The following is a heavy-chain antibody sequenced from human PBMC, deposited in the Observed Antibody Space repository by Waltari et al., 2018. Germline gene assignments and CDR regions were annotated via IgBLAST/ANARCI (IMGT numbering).Heavy chain of an antibody. CDR2: IRSKAYGGTT. J-gene: IGHJ3*02. CDR1: GSTSGDAD. V-gene: IGHV3-49*03. Sequence: EVQLVESGVGLVQPGRSLRLAGTASGSTSGDADMPWFRQAPGTGLEWVGFIRSKAYGGTTEYAASVKGRFTISRDDSKSIAYLQMNSLKTEDTAVYYCTRARIAVAGYEDAFDIWGQGTMVTVSS. D-gene: IGHD6-19*01. CDR3: TRARIAVAGYEDAFDI.